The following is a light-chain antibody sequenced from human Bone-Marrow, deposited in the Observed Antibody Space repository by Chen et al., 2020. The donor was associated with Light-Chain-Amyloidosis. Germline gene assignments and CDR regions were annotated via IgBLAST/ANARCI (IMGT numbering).Light chain of an antibody. CDR2: EVS. V-gene: IGLV2-18*02. CDR1: SSDVGSYNR. CDR3: SSFTSSNTWV. Sequence: QSALTPPPSVSGSPGQSVTISCTGTSSDVGSYNRVSWYQQPPGTAPKLMIYEVSNRPSGVPDRFSGSKSGNTASLTISGLQAEDESDYYCSSFTSSNTWVFGGGTKLTVL. J-gene: IGLJ3*02.